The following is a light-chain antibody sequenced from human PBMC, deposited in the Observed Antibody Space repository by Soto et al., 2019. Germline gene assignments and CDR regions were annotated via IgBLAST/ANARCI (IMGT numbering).Light chain of an antibody. V-gene: IGKV1-39*01. CDR2: AAS. J-gene: IGKJ1*01. CDR1: QSISSH. Sequence: DIQMTQSPSSLSASVGDRVTITLRASQSISSHLNWYQQKPGKAPKLLIYAASSLQSGVPSRFSGSGSGTDFTLTISSLQPEDFATYYCQQSYSTTWTFGQGTKVDIK. CDR3: QQSYSTTWT.